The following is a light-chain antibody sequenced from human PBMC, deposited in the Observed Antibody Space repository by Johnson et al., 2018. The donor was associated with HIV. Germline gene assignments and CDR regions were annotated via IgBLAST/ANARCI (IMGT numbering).Light chain of an antibody. Sequence: QPVLTQPPSVSAAPGQKVTISCSGSSSNIGNNYVSWYQQLPGTAPKLLIYENNQRSSGIPDRFSGSKSATSATLAITGLQPGDEADYYCGTWDSSLSVYVFGSGTKVTVL. CDR1: SSNIGNNY. V-gene: IGLV1-51*02. CDR3: GTWDSSLSVYV. J-gene: IGLJ1*01. CDR2: ENN.